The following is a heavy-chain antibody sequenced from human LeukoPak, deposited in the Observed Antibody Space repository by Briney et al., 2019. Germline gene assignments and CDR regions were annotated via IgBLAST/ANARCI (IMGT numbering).Heavy chain of an antibody. CDR2: INPSGGST. CDR1: GYTFTSYY. Sequence: ASVKVSCKASGYTFTSYYMHWVRQAPGQGLEWMGIINPSGGSTSYAQKFQGRVTMTRDMSTSTVYMELSSLRSEDTAVYYCAISPGVITIFGAPSLGFGYWGQGTLVTVSS. V-gene: IGHV1-46*01. J-gene: IGHJ4*02. D-gene: IGHD3-3*01. CDR3: AISPGVITIFGAPSLGFGY.